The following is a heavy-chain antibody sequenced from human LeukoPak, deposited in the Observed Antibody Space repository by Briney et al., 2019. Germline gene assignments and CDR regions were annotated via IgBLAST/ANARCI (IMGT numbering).Heavy chain of an antibody. CDR2: ISSSGSTI. D-gene: IGHD3-9*01. Sequence: GGSLRLSCAASGFTFSSYEMNWVRQAPGKGLEWVSYISSSGSTIYYADSVKGRFTISRDNAKNSLYLQMNSLRAEDTAVYYCARAELRYFVGSPMDVWGQGTTVTVSS. J-gene: IGHJ6*02. CDR1: GFTFSSYE. CDR3: ARAELRYFVGSPMDV. V-gene: IGHV3-48*03.